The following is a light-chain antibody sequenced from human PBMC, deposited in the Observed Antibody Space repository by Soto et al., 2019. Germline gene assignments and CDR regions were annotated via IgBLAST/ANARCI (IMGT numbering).Light chain of an antibody. CDR1: QSVRSS. J-gene: IGKJ1*01. Sequence: EILLTQSPATLSLSPGERATLSCRASQSVRSSLAWYQQKPGQAPRLLIYDASTRATGIPCRCSGSGSGTDFTLTISNLEPEDFAFYYCQQRSSWPWTFGQGAKVEIK. CDR2: DAS. CDR3: QQRSSWPWT. V-gene: IGKV3-11*01.